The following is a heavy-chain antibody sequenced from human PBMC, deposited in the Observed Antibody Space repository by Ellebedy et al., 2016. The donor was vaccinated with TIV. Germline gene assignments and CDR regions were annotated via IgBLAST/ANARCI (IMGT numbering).Heavy chain of an antibody. CDR2: SGSGGDT. Sequence: GESLQISCAASGFNFGRNAMRWVRLTPGKGLEWVSGSGSGGDTHYADSVRGRFTIPRDKSKNTLHLQMNSLRAEETAVYYCAKDLQYWSANDFWGQGTRVTVS. CDR3: AKDLQYWSANDF. V-gene: IGHV3-23*01. CDR1: GFNFGRNA. D-gene: IGHD3-3*01. J-gene: IGHJ4*02.